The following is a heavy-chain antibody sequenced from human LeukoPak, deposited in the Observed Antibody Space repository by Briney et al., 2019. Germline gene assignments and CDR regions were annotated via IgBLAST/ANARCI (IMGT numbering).Heavy chain of an antibody. CDR2: ISGSGGST. J-gene: IGHJ6*03. Sequence: GTLRLSCAASGFTFSSYNMSWVRQAPGKGLEWVSGISGSGGSTYYADSVKGRFTISRDNSKNTLYLQMNSLRGEDTAVYYCARGQRAHVEWSYYMDVWGKGTTVTVSS. V-gene: IGHV3-23*01. CDR3: ARGQRAHVEWSYYMDV. CDR1: GFTFSSYN. D-gene: IGHD3-3*01.